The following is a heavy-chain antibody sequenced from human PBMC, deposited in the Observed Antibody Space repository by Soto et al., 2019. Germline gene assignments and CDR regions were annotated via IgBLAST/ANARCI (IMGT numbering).Heavy chain of an antibody. CDR2: IYHSGST. J-gene: IGHJ4*02. V-gene: IGHV4-30-2*01. CDR1: RGSISSGGYS. Sequence: SESLDLTCAVSRGSISSGGYSCSCIRQAPGKGLEWIGYIYHSGSTYYNPSLKSRVTISVDRSKNQFSLKLSSVTAADTAVYYCARARSWTPYHFDYWGQGTLVTVSS. CDR3: ARARSWTPYHFDY. D-gene: IGHD6-13*01.